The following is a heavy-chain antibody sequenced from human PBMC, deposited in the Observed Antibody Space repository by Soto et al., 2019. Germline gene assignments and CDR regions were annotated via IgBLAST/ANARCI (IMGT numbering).Heavy chain of an antibody. CDR3: ARDLPITGTTFSYYYGMDV. J-gene: IGHJ6*02. CDR1: GYTFTGYY. Sequence: QVQLVQSGAEVKKPGASVMVSCKASGYTFTGYYMHWVRQAPGQGLEWMGWINPNSGGTNYAQKFQGWVTMTRDTSISTAYMELSRLRSDDTAVYYCARDLPITGTTFSYYYGMDVWGQGTTVTVSS. CDR2: INPNSGGT. V-gene: IGHV1-2*04. D-gene: IGHD1-7*01.